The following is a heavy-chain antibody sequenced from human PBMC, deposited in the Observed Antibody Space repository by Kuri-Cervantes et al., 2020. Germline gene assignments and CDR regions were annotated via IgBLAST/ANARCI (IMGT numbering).Heavy chain of an antibody. CDR1: GFTFSSYW. J-gene: IGHJ1*01. CDR2: IKADGGDK. Sequence: GGSLRLSCAASGFTFSSYWMTWVRQAPGKGLEWVANIKADGGDKWYLDSVKGRFTISRDNAQNILSLQMSSLRADDTAMYYCARVVRDGYSIEYVQHWGQGTLVTVSS. V-gene: IGHV3-7*01. CDR3: ARVVRDGYSIEYVQH. D-gene: IGHD5-24*01.